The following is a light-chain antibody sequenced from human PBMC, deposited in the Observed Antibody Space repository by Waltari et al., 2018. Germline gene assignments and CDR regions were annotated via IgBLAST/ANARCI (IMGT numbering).Light chain of an antibody. CDR2: EGS. V-gene: IGLV2-23*03. J-gene: IGLJ2*01. CDR3: CSYAGGSAFVV. Sequence: QSALTQPASLSGSPGQSITISCTGTSRDVGSSNLVSWYQQHPGKAPKLIIYEGSKRPSGFSNLFSGSKSGNTASLTISGLQAEDEADYHCCSYAGGSAFVVFGGGTKLTVL. CDR1: SRDVGSSNL.